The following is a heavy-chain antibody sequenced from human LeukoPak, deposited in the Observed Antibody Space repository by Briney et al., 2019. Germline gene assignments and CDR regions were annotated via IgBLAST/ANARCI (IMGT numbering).Heavy chain of an antibody. Sequence: GGSLRLSCAASGFTFSSYSMNWVRQAPGKGLDWVSSISSSSSYIYYADSVKGRFTISRDNAKNSLYLQMNSLRAEDTAVYYCARQAVLGVATTDYYYMDVWRKRTTVTVSS. D-gene: IGHD5-12*01. CDR3: ARQAVLGVATTDYYYMDV. CDR2: ISSSSSYI. J-gene: IGHJ6*03. CDR1: GFTFSSYS. V-gene: IGHV3-21*01.